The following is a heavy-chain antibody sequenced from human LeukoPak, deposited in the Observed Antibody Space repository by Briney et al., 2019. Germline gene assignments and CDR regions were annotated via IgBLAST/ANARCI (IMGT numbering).Heavy chain of an antibody. D-gene: IGHD6-6*01. Sequence: PVKVSCKASGYTFTGYYMHWVRQAPGQGLEWMGWINPNSGGTNYAQKFQGRVTMTRDTSISTAYMELSRLRPDDTAVYYCGIAALFSGAFDIWGQGTMVTVSS. V-gene: IGHV1-2*02. J-gene: IGHJ3*02. CDR2: INPNSGGT. CDR1: GYTFTGYY. CDR3: GIAALFSGAFDI.